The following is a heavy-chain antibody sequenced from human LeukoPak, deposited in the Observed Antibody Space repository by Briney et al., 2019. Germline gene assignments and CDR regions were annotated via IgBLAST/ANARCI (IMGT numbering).Heavy chain of an antibody. CDR1: AFTLSSYE. CDR3: AELGITMIGGV. J-gene: IGHJ6*04. Sequence: GGSLRLSCAASAFTLSSYEMNWVRQAAGKGLEWVSSISSSGSTIYYADSVKGRFTISRDNAKNSLYLQMNSLRAEDTAVYYCAELGITMIGGVWGKGTTVTISS. V-gene: IGHV3-48*03. CDR2: ISSSGSTI. D-gene: IGHD3-10*02.